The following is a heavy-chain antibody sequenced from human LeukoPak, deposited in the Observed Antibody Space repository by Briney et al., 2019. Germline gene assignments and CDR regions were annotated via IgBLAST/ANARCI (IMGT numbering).Heavy chain of an antibody. CDR2: ISSSSSYI. V-gene: IGHV3-21*01. CDR1: GFTFSSYS. J-gene: IGHJ5*02. D-gene: IGHD1-7*01. Sequence: GGSLRLSCAASGFTFSSYSMNWVRQAPGKGLEWGSSISSSSSYIYYAESVKGRFTISRDNAKNSLYLQMNSLRAEDTAVYYCARGEDNWNYINWFDPWGQGTLVTVSS. CDR3: ARGEDNWNYINWFDP.